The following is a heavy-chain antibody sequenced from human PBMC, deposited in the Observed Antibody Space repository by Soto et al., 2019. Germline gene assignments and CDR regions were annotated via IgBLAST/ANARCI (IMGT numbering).Heavy chain of an antibody. J-gene: IGHJ6*03. CDR2: ISAYNGNT. CDR3: ARDLEAPGYYYYYMDV. D-gene: IGHD3-3*01. Sequence: ASVKVSCKASGYTFTSYGISWVRQAPGQGLEWMGWISAYNGNTNYAQKLQGRVTMTTDTSTSTAYMELRSLRSDDTAVYYCARDLEAPGYYYYYMDVWGKGTTVTVSS. V-gene: IGHV1-18*01. CDR1: GYTFTSYG.